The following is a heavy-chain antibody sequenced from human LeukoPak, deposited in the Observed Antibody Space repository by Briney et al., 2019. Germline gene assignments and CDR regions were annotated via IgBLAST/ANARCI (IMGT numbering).Heavy chain of an antibody. CDR3: ARAPGYCSGGSCYWFDP. J-gene: IGHJ5*02. CDR2: IYYSGST. V-gene: IGHV4-59*11. CDR1: GGSISSHY. Sequence: SETLSLTCTVSGGSISSHYWSWIRQPPGKGLEWIGYIYYSGSTNYNPSLKSRVTISVDTSKNQFSLKLSSVTAADTAVYYCARAPGYCSGGSCYWFDPWGQGTLVPVSS. D-gene: IGHD2-15*01.